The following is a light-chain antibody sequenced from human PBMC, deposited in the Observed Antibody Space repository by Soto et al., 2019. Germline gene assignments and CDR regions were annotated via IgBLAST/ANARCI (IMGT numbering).Light chain of an antibody. CDR3: GTWDNSLILPYV. CDR1: SSNFGNNY. J-gene: IGLJ1*01. CDR2: ENN. V-gene: IGLV1-51*02. Sequence: QSVLTQPPSVSAAPGQKVTISCSGGSSNFGNNYVSWYQQLPGTAPKLLIFENNKRPSGIPDRFSASKSGTSATLAITGLQTGDAADYYCGTWDNSLILPYVFGTGTKVTVL.